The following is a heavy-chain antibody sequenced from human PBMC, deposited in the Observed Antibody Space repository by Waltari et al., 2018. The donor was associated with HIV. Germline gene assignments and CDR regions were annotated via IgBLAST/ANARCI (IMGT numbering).Heavy chain of an antibody. CDR2: INSDGSSI. CDR1: GFTFTRYW. V-gene: IGHV3-74*01. CDR3: AKEARDRGYFQH. Sequence: EVQLVESGGNLVQPGGSLRLSCAVSGFTFTRYWMHWVRQAPGKGLAWVSRINSDGSSIRYADSVEGRFTISRDNAKNTLYLQMNSLRDEDTAVYYCAKEARDRGYFQHWGQGTLVTVSS. J-gene: IGHJ1*01.